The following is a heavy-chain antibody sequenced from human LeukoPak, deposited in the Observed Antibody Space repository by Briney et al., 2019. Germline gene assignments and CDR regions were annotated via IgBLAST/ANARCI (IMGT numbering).Heavy chain of an antibody. D-gene: IGHD3-22*01. CDR1: GYSISSGSY. CDR3: ARGDNYYDSSGYLD. J-gene: IGHJ4*02. Sequence: SETLSLTCAVSGYSISSGSYWGWIRQPPGKGLEGIGSIYHSGTYYNPSLESRVTLSVDTPKKQFSLQLSSVTAADTGVYYCARGDNYYDSSGYLDWGQGTLVTVSS. CDR2: IYHSGT. V-gene: IGHV4-38-2*01.